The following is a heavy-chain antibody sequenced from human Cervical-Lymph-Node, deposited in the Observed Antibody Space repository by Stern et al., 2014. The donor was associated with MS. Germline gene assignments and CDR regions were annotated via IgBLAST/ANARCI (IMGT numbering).Heavy chain of an antibody. V-gene: IGHV1-2*02. CDR3: ARGPPYYDFWSSYGPDA. CDR1: GYTFTGYY. J-gene: IGHJ5*02. CDR2: INPNSGGT. D-gene: IGHD3-3*01. Sequence: VQLVESGAEVKKPGASVKVSCKASGYTFTGYYIHWVRQAPGQGLEWMGWINPNSGGTNYAQEFQGRVTMARDTSISTAYMEVSRLRSDDTAVYYCARGPPYYDFWSSYGPDAWGQGSLVTGSS.